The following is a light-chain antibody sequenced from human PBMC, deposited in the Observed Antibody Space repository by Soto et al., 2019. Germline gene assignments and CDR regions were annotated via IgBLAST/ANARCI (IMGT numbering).Light chain of an antibody. CDR2: AAS. CDR1: QSVSSSY. J-gene: IGKJ1*01. CDR3: QHYGSSRT. V-gene: IGKV3-20*01. Sequence: ELVLTQSPDTLSLSPGERATLSCRASQSVSSSYLAWYQQKPGQPPRLLMYAASSRATGTPDRFSGSGSGTDYTLTISRLEPEDFAVYYCQHYGSSRTFGQGTKMEIK.